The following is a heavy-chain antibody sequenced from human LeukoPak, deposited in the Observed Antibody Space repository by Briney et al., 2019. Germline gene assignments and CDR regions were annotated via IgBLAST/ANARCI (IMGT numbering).Heavy chain of an antibody. CDR2: MNPNSGNT. V-gene: IGHV1-8*01. Sequence: APVKVSCKASGYTFTSYDINWVRQATGQGLEWMGWMNPNSGNTGYAQKFQGRVTMTRNTSISTAYMELSSLRSEDTAVYYCARVGSSGWYENWFDPWGQGTLVTVFS. CDR1: GYTFTSYD. D-gene: IGHD6-19*01. CDR3: ARVGSSGWYENWFDP. J-gene: IGHJ5*02.